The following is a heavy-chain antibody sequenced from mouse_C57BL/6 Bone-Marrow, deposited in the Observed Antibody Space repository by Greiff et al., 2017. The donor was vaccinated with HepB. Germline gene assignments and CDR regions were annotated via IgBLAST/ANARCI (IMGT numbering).Heavy chain of an antibody. CDR1: GYTFTSYW. D-gene: IGHD2-4*01. J-gene: IGHJ3*01. Sequence: QVQLQQPGAELVKPGASVKMSCKASGYTFTSYWITWVKQRPGQGLEWIGDIYPGSGSTNYNEKFKSKATLTVDTSSSTAYMQLSSLTSEDSAVYYCARSIYYDSWFAYWGQGTRVTVSA. V-gene: IGHV1-55*01. CDR3: ARSIYYDSWFAY. CDR2: IYPGSGST.